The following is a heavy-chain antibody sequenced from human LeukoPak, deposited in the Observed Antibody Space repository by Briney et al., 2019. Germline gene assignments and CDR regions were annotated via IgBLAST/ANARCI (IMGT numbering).Heavy chain of an antibody. CDR1: GGSTSSGDYY. CDR3: ARDRGYCSSTSCNNWFDP. J-gene: IGHJ5*02. Sequence: SETLSLTCTVSGGSTSSGDYYWSWIRQPPGKGLEWIGYIYYSGSTYYNPSLKSRVTTSVDTSKNQFSLKLSSVTAADTAVYYCARDRGYCSSTSCNNWFDPWGQGTLVTVSS. V-gene: IGHV4-30-4*01. D-gene: IGHD2-2*03. CDR2: IYYSGST.